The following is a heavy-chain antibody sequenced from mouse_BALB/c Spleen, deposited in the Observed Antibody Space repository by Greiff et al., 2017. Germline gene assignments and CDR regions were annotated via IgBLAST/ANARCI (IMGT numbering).Heavy chain of an antibody. Sequence: VKVEESGGGLVQPGGSRKLSCAASGFTFSSFGMHWVRQAPEKGLEWVAYISSGSSTIYYADTVKGRFTISRDNPKNTLFLQMTSLRSEDTAMYYCARGITTVGYFDDWGQGTTLTVSS. CDR3: ARGITTVGYFDD. V-gene: IGHV5-17*02. D-gene: IGHD1-1*01. CDR2: ISSGSSTI. J-gene: IGHJ2*01. CDR1: GFTFSSFG.